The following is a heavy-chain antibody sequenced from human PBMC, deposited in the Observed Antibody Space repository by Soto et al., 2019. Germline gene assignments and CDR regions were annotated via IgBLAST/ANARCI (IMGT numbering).Heavy chain of an antibody. Sequence: SETLSLTCTVSGGSISSYYWSWIRQPPGKGLEWIGYIYYSGSTNYNPSLKSRVTISVDTSKNQFSLKLSSVTAADTALYFCARHDNMTLGTQYLDARGPGTQVTVSS. D-gene: IGHD1-7*01. J-gene: IGHJ4*02. CDR1: GGSISSYY. V-gene: IGHV4-59*12. CDR3: ARHDNMTLGTQYLDA. CDR2: IYYSGST.